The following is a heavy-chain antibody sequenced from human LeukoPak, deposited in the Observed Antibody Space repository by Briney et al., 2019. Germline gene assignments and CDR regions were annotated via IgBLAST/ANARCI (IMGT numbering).Heavy chain of an antibody. CDR3: ATYYDVGYFDY. J-gene: IGHJ4*02. Sequence: SVKVSCKASGGTFSSYAISWVRQAPGQGLEWMGRIIPILGIANYAQKFQGRVTITADKSTSTAYMELSSLRSEDTAVYYCATYYDVGYFDYWGQGTLVTVSS. V-gene: IGHV1-69*04. D-gene: IGHD2/OR15-2a*01. CDR1: GGTFSSYA. CDR2: IIPILGIA.